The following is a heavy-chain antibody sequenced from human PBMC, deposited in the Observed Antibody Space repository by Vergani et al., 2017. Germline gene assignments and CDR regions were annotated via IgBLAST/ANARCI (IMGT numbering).Heavy chain of an antibody. J-gene: IGHJ3*02. CDR3: AKVGRSEVAGTFGAFDI. CDR2: LSASDRRT. D-gene: IGHD6-19*01. V-gene: IGHV3-21*04. CDR1: GFTFSSYS. Sequence: EVQLVESGGGLVKPGGSLRLSCAASGFTFSSYSMNWVRQAPGKGLEWVSTLSASDRRTHYADSVKGRFTISRDNSKNTLFLHMNSLRPEDTAVYYCAKVGRSEVAGTFGAFDIWVQGTMVTVSS.